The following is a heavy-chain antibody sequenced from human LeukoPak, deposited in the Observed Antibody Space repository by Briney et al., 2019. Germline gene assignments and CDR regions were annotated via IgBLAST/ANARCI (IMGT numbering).Heavy chain of an antibody. D-gene: IGHD3-10*01. CDR2: IIPIFGTA. CDR1: GGTFSSYA. Sequence: EASVKVSCKASGGTFSSYAISWVRQAPGQGLEWMGGIIPIFGTANYAQKFQGRVTITADESTSTAYMELSSLRSEDTAVYYCTRTLVRGVFGMDVWGQGTTVTVSS. CDR3: TRTLVRGVFGMDV. V-gene: IGHV1-69*01. J-gene: IGHJ6*02.